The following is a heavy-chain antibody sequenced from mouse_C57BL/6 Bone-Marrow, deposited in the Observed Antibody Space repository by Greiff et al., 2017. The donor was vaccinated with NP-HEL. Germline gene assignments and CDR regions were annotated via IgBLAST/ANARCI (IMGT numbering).Heavy chain of an antibody. CDR3: ARGLLRSYYYAMDY. V-gene: IGHV1-76*01. CDR2: IYPGSGNT. D-gene: IGHD1-1*01. Sequence: QVQLQQSGAELVRPGASVKLSCKASGYTFTDYYINWVKQRPGQGLEWIARIYPGSGNTYYNEKFKGKATLTAEKSSSTAYMQLSSLTSEDSAVYFCARGLLRSYYYAMDYWGQGTSVTVSS. CDR1: GYTFTDYY. J-gene: IGHJ4*01.